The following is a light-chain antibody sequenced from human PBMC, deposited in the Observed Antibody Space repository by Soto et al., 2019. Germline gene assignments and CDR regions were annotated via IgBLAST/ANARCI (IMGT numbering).Light chain of an antibody. CDR1: SSDIGAYDY. CDR3: NSYTSSGALV. V-gene: IGLV2-14*01. Sequence: QSVLTQPASVSGSPGQSITISCTGSSSDIGAYDYVSWYQQHPGKAPKLMIYDVTNRPSGVSNRFSGSKSGSTASLTISGLQAEDEASYYCNSYTSSGALVFGGGTKLTVL. CDR2: DVT. J-gene: IGLJ2*01.